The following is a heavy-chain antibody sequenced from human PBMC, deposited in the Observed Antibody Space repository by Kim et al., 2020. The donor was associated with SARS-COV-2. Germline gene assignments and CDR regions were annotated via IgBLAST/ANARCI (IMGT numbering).Heavy chain of an antibody. J-gene: IGHJ4*02. D-gene: IGHD3-22*01. CDR1: GHPITSGYF. V-gene: IGHV4-38-2*01. CDR3: TSKYYYDSGGYYYADW. CDR2: IYQSGTT. Sequence: SDTLSLTCAVSGHPITSGYFWGWIRQSPGKGLEWIGSIYQSGTTYYNPSLKSRVSISIETSKDQFSLRLNSVTAADTAVYYCTSKYYYDSGGYYYADWWGQGTLVTVSS.